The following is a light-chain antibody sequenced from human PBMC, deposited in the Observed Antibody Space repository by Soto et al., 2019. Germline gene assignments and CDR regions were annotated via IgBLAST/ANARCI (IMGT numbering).Light chain of an antibody. J-gene: IGLJ3*02. V-gene: IGLV2-8*01. CDR1: SSDVGDYNF. CDR2: DVN. Sequence: QSALTQPPSASGSPGQSVTISCSGTSSDVGDYNFVSWYQQHPGKAPKLMIYDVNKRPSGVPDRFSGSKSGNTASLTVSGLQAEDEADYYCSSYAGSNNWAFGGGTKLTVL. CDR3: SSYAGSNNWA.